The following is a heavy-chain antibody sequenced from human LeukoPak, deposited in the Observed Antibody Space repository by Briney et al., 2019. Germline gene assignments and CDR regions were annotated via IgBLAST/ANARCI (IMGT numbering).Heavy chain of an antibody. CDR1: GFTFSDHY. CDR2: ISSGSVTI. Sequence: GGSLRLSCAASGFTFSDHYMSWIRQAPGKGLEWLSYISSGSVTIYYADSVKGRFTISRDNAKNSVYLQMNSLRAEDTAVYYCARRLYDSVDYWGQGTLVTVSS. CDR3: ARRLYDSVDY. J-gene: IGHJ4*02. D-gene: IGHD3-3*01. V-gene: IGHV3-11*01.